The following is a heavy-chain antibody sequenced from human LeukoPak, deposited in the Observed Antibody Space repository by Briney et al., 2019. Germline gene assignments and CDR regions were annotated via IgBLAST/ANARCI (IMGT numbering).Heavy chain of an antibody. V-gene: IGHV3-30*02. CDR1: GFTFSSYG. CDR3: AKDRGGDYENWFDP. CDR2: IRYDGSNK. J-gene: IGHJ5*02. Sequence: PGGSLKLSCAASGFTFSSYGMHWVRQAPGKGLEWVAFIRYDGSNKYYADSVKGRFTISRDNSKNTLYLQMNSLRAEDTAVYYCAKDRGGDYENWFDPWGQGTLVTVSS. D-gene: IGHD4-17*01.